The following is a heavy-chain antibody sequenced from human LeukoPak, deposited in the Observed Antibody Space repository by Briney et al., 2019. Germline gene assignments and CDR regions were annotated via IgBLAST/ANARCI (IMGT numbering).Heavy chain of an antibody. D-gene: IGHD4-17*01. CDR2: INIDGSQR. CDR3: ARDYGDYGLDY. Sequence: GGSLRFSCAASGFSFSSTWMTWVRQTPGKGLELVSNINIDGSQRYHAYSVEGRFTISRDNVKNTLYLQMNSLRVEDTAVYYCARDYGDYGLDYWGQGTLVTVSS. V-gene: IGHV3-7*03. J-gene: IGHJ4*02. CDR1: GFSFSSTW.